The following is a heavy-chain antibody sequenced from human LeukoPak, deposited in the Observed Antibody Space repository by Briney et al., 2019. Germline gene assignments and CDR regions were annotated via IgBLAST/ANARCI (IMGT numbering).Heavy chain of an antibody. D-gene: IGHD2-15*01. V-gene: IGHV3-30*04. CDR2: ISYDGSNK. CDR3: AKSKVVAATMGRFDY. CDR1: GFTFSSYA. Sequence: GRSLRLSCAASGFTFSSYAMHWVRQAPGKGLEWVAVISYDGSNKYYADSVKGRFTISRDNSKNTLYLQMNSLRAEDTAVYYCAKSKVVAATMGRFDYWGQGTLVTVSS. J-gene: IGHJ4*02.